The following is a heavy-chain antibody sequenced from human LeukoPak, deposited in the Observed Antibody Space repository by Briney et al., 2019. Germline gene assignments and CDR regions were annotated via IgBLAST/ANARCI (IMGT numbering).Heavy chain of an antibody. CDR1: GSPFTSHW. Sequence: GAALKISCKGSGSPFTSHWIGWGRPMPGKGLEWMGIIYPGDSDTRYNPSFQGQVTISADKSITTAYLQWSSLQASDTAMYYCARQSGYSFDPWGQGTLVTVSS. CDR2: IYPGDSDT. CDR3: ARQSGYSFDP. J-gene: IGHJ5*02. D-gene: IGHD3-9*01. V-gene: IGHV5-51*01.